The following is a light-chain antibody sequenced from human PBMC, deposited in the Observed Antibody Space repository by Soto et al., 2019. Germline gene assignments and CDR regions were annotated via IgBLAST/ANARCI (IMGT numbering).Light chain of an antibody. Sequence: DIQMTQSPSSLSASAGERVSITCRASQTPRTFLNWYQQKPGKAPKLLIYATSTLQSGVPSRFSGRDSGADFTLTIHNLQPEDFATYHCQQPPYTFGPGTKVDIK. CDR1: QTPRTF. J-gene: IGKJ3*01. CDR3: QQPPYT. CDR2: ATS. V-gene: IGKV1-39*01.